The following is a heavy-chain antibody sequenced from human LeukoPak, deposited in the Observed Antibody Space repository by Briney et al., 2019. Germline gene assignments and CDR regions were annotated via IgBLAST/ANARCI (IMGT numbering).Heavy chain of an antibody. CDR2: ISSSGSTI. CDR1: GFTFSDYY. Sequence: GGSLRPSCAASGFTFSDYYMSWIRQAPGKGLEWVSYISSSGSTIYYADSVKGRFTISRDNAKNSLYLQMNSLRAEDTAVYYCARDRPEMATTPPGYWGQGTLVTLSS. CDR3: ARDRPEMATTPPGY. D-gene: IGHD5-24*01. J-gene: IGHJ4*02. V-gene: IGHV3-11*01.